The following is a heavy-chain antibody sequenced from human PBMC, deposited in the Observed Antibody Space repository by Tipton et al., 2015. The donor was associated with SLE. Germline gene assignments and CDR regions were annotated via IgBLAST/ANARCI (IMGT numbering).Heavy chain of an antibody. CDR1: GGSISSSSSYY. J-gene: IGHJ4*02. Sequence: TLSLTCAVYGGSISSSSSYYWAWIRQPPGKGVEWIGEINHRGSTNYNPSLKSRVTISVDTSKNQFSLKLTSVTAADTALYYCATYLMGGGGRGYWGQGTMVTVSS. CDR2: INHRGST. V-gene: IGHV4-34*01. D-gene: IGHD2-15*01. CDR3: ATYLMGGGGRGY.